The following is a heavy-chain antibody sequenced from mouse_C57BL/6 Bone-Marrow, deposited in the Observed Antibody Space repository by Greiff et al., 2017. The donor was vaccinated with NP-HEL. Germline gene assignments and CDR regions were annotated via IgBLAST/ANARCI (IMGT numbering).Heavy chain of an antibody. CDR1: GFTFSSYA. D-gene: IGHD2-4*01. CDR3: ARDDYDVDYAMDY. J-gene: IGHJ4*01. Sequence: EVMLVESGGGLVKPGGSLKLSCAASGFTFSSYAMSWVRQTPEKRLEWVATISDGGSYTYYTDNVKGRFTISRDNATNNLYLQMSHLKSEDTAMYYCARDDYDVDYAMDYWGQGTSVTVSS. V-gene: IGHV5-4*01. CDR2: ISDGGSYT.